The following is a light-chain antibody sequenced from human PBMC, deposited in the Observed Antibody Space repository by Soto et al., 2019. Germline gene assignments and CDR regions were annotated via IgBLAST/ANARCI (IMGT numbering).Light chain of an antibody. CDR3: QQYSHLIT. CDR1: QDISNY. Sequence: DIQITQSPSTLSASVPDRFTMTCVSSQDISNYLNWYQQKLGKAPKLLLYDAYKLETGVRSGYSDSVSGRDFTFTISSRQPEDIATYYCQQYSHLITFGQGTRLEIK. CDR2: DAY. J-gene: IGKJ5*01. V-gene: IGKV1-33*01.